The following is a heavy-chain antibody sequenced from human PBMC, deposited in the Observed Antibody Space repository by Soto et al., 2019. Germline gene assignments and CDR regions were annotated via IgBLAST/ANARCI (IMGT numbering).Heavy chain of an antibody. D-gene: IGHD7-27*01. CDR1: GFTFSSYA. CDR2: IGTAGDP. CDR3: ARSNGYYYYGMDV. J-gene: IGHJ6*02. V-gene: IGHV3-13*05. Sequence: EVQLLESGGGLVQPGGSLRLSCAASGFTFSSYAMSWVRQAPGKGLEWVSAIGTAGDPYYPGSVKGRFTISRENAKNSLYLQMNSLRAGDTAVYYCARSNGYYYYGMDVWGQGTTVTVSS.